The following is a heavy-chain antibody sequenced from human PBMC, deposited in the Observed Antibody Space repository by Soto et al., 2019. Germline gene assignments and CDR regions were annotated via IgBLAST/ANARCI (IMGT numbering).Heavy chain of an antibody. CDR2: IYYSGNT. V-gene: IGHV4-61*08. CDR1: GDSVTSGDYY. D-gene: IGHD5-18*01. CDR3: ARIPVDTYMSYWFDP. Sequence: QVQLQESGPGLVKPSETLSLTCTVSGDSVTSGDYYWSWIRQPPGKGLEWIGYIYYSGNTNYSPSLKSRVTISLDTSNNQFSLKLSSVTAADTAVYFCARIPVDTYMSYWFDPWGQGTLVTVSS. J-gene: IGHJ5*01.